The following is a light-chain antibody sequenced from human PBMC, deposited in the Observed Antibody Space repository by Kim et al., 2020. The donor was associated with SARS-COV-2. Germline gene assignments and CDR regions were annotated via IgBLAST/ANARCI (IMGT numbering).Light chain of an antibody. V-gene: IGLV1-40*01. Sequence: MVTIDSHGTNSNIGAGYDVHWYQQLPGTAPKLLMHGNTNRPSGVPDRFSGSKSDTSASLAITGLQADDEADYYCLSYDSSLSGWVFGGGTQLTVL. CDR1: NSNIGAGYD. CDR2: GNT. J-gene: IGLJ3*02. CDR3: LSYDSSLSGWV.